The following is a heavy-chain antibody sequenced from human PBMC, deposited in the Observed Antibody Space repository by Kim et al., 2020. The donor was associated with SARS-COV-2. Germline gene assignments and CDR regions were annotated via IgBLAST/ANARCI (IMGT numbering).Heavy chain of an antibody. CDR1: GFTFSSYG. Sequence: GGSLRLSCAASGFTFSSYGMHWVRQAPGKGLEWVAVISYDGSNKYYADSVKGRFTISRDNSKNTLYLQMNSLRAEDTAVYYCAKENRIDYDSSGYYYFD. V-gene: IGHV3-30*18. CDR2: ISYDGSNK. J-gene: IGHJ4*01. D-gene: IGHD3-22*01. CDR3: AKENRIDYDSSGYYYFD.